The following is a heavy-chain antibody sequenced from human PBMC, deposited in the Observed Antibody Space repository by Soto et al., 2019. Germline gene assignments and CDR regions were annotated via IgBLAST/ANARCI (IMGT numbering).Heavy chain of an antibody. J-gene: IGHJ4*02. D-gene: IGHD6-19*01. Sequence: QVHLQESGPGLVKPSETLSLTCTVSGGSIGGYYWNWIRQPPGKGLEWLGYIYFSGSTHYNPSLKTRLTISVDTSKKQFSLNLRSVTAADTAVYYCARQEAVAGTPCDSWGQGTLVSVSS. CDR3: ARQEAVAGTPCDS. CDR1: GGSIGGYY. CDR2: IYFSGST. V-gene: IGHV4-59*01.